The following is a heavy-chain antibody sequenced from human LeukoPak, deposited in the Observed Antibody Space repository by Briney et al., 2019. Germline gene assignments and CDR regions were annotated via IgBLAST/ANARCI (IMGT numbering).Heavy chain of an antibody. Sequence: SETLSLTCTVSGGSISSYYWSWIRQPAGKGLEWIGRIYTSGSTNYNPSLKSRVTMSVDTSKNQFSLKLSSVTAADTAVYYCARDTYDFWSGYYNPGYFQHWGQGTLVTVSS. D-gene: IGHD3-3*01. J-gene: IGHJ1*01. CDR2: IYTSGST. V-gene: IGHV4-4*07. CDR3: ARDTYDFWSGYYNPGYFQH. CDR1: GGSISSYY.